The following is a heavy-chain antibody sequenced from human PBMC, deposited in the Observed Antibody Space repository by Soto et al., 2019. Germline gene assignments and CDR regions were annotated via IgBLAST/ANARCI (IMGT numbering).Heavy chain of an antibody. V-gene: IGHV1-46*01. CDR1: GFVFTNFF. J-gene: IGHJ4*02. Sequence: ASVKVSCQASGFVFTNFFMHWVRQAPGQGPEWMGVINPSGTPSSIAQKFQDRFTMTRETSTSTVYMQLNSLTSEDTAVYYCVKGEYYYDGSAYYPFDYWGQGRMVTVSS. D-gene: IGHD3-22*01. CDR2: INPSGTPS. CDR3: VKGEYYYDGSAYYPFDY.